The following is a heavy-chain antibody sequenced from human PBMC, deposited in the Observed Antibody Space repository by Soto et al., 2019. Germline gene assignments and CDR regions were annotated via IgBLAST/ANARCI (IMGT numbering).Heavy chain of an antibody. D-gene: IGHD3-10*01. CDR3: AKDTLLRASWVLATMVRALGGMDV. J-gene: IGHJ6*02. CDR1: GFTFSSYA. V-gene: IGHV3-23*01. Sequence: GGSLRLSCAASGFTFSSYAMSWVRQAPGKGLEWVSAISGSGGSTYYADSVKGRFTISRDNSKNTLHLQMNSLRAEDTAVYYCAKDTLLRASWVLATMVRALGGMDVWGQGTTVTVSS. CDR2: ISGSGGST.